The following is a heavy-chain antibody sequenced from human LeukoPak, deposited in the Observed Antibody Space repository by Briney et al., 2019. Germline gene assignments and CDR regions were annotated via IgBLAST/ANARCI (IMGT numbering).Heavy chain of an antibody. V-gene: IGHV4-59*01. CDR3: ARSRGYSYGYALDY. D-gene: IGHD5-18*01. CDR1: GGSISSYC. Sequence: PSETLSLTCTVSGGSISSYCWSWIRQPPGKGLEWIGYIYYSGSTNYNPSLKSRVTISVDTSKNQFSLKLSSVTAADTAVYYCARSRGYSYGYALDYWGQGTLVTVSS. J-gene: IGHJ4*02. CDR2: IYYSGST.